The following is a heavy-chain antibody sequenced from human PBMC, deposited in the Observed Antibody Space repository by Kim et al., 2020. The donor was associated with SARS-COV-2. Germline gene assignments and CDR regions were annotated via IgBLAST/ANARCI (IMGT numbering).Heavy chain of an antibody. CDR3: ARLRYYDFWSEGFDP. D-gene: IGHD3-3*01. J-gene: IGHJ5*02. V-gene: IGHV1-69*13. Sequence: SVKVSCKASGGTFSSYAISWVRQAPGQGLEWMGGIIPIFGTANYAQKFQGRVTITADESTSTAYMELSSLRSEDTAVYYCARLRYYDFWSEGFDPWGQGTLVTVSS. CDR1: GGTFSSYA. CDR2: IIPIFGTA.